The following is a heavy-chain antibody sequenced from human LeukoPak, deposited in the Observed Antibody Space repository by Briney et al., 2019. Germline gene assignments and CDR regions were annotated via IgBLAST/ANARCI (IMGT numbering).Heavy chain of an antibody. J-gene: IGHJ5*02. D-gene: IGHD6-6*01. CDR1: GYTFTGYY. V-gene: IGHV1-2*02. Sequence: ASVKVSCKASGYTFTGYYMHWVRQAPGQGLEWMGWINPNSGGTNYAQKFQGRVTMTRDTSISTAYMELSRLRSDDTAVYYCARGGGRQLGFPGGRFDPWGQGTLVTVSS. CDR2: INPNSGGT. CDR3: ARGGGRQLGFPGGRFDP.